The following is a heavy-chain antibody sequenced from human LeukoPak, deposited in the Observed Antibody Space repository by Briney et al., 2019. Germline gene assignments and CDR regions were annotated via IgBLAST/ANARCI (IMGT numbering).Heavy chain of an antibody. CDR2: IYTNGNT. CDR1: GGSISTNY. Sequence: SETLSLTCAVAGGSISTNYWSWIRQPAGKGLEWIGRIYTNGNTNYNPSLKSRVTMSVDTSKSHFSLRLSSVTAADTAVYYCARDGYCTNTTCYLNWFDPWGQGALVTVSS. J-gene: IGHJ5*02. CDR3: ARDGYCTNTTCYLNWFDP. D-gene: IGHD2-2*03. V-gene: IGHV4-4*07.